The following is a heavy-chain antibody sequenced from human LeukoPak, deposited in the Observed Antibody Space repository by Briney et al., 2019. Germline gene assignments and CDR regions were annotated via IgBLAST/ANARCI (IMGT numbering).Heavy chain of an antibody. CDR2: FDPEDGET. D-gene: IGHD6-19*01. CDR1: GYTLTELS. Sequence: ASVKVSCEVSGYTLTELSMHWVRQAPGKGLEWMGGFDPEDGETVYAQKFQGRVTMTEDTSTDTAYMELSSLRSEDTAVYYCATATSGIAVAGRSGFSYFDYWGQGTLVTVSS. CDR3: ATATSGIAVAGRSGFSYFDY. V-gene: IGHV1-24*01. J-gene: IGHJ4*02.